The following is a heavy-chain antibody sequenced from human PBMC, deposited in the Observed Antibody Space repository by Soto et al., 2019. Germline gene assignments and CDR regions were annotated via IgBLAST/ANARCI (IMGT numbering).Heavy chain of an antibody. D-gene: IGHD3-10*02. V-gene: IGHV4-31*03. Sequence: PSETLSLTCTVSGGSITRGGHYWGWIRQYPGKGLEWIGHIYDGGNMYFYNPSLKSRVTISADTSRNQFSLSLSSLTAADTAVYYCARVDHRGYFSVLAVFCGHGILFTVSS. CDR1: GGSITRGGHY. CDR2: IYDGGNMY. J-gene: IGHJ4*01. CDR3: ARVDHRGYFSVLAVF.